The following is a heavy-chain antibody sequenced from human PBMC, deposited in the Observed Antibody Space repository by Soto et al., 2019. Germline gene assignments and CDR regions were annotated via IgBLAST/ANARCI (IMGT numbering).Heavy chain of an antibody. CDR2: IIPILGIA. D-gene: IGHD3-10*01. CDR3: ALCKYGSGSPWFDP. CDR1: GGTFSSYT. J-gene: IGHJ5*02. Sequence: SVKVSCKASGGTFSSYTISWVRQAPGQGLEWMGRIIPILGIANYAQKFQGRVTITADKSTSTAYMELSSLRSEETAVYYCALCKYGSGSPWFDPCGQRTLVPVSA. V-gene: IGHV1-69*02.